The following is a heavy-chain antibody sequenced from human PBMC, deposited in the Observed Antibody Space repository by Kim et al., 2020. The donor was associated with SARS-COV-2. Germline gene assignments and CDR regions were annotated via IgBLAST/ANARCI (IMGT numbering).Heavy chain of an antibody. CDR3: TTDPHWGYYYYYYGMDV. V-gene: IGHV3-15*01. J-gene: IGHJ6*02. CDR1: GFTFSNAW. Sequence: GGSLRLSCAASGFTFSNAWMSWVRQAPGKGLEWVGRIKSKTDGGTTDYAAPVKGRFTISRDDSKNTLYLQMNSLKTEDTAVYYCTTDPHWGYYYYYYGMDVWGQGTTVTVSS. D-gene: IGHD3-16*01. CDR2: IKSKTDGGTT.